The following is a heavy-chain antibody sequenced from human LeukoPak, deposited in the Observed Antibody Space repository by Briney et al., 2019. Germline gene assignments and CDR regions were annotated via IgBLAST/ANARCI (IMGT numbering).Heavy chain of an antibody. D-gene: IGHD6-19*01. V-gene: IGHV4-59*01. CDR2: IYYSGST. Sequence: SETLSLTCTVSGGSISSYYWSWIRQPPGKGLEWIGYIYYSGSTNYNPSLKSRVTISIDTSKNQFSLKLNSVTAADSAVYYCARASSGWYSHLGYWGQGTLVTVSS. CDR1: GGSISSYY. CDR3: ARASSGWYSHLGY. J-gene: IGHJ4*02.